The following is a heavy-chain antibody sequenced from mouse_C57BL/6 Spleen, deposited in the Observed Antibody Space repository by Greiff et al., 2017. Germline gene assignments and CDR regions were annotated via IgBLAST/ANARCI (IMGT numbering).Heavy chain of an antibody. J-gene: IGHJ4*01. CDR1: GFTFSDYG. V-gene: IGHV5-15*01. Sequence: EVKLVESGGGLVQPGGSLKLSCAASGFTFSDYGMAWVRQAPRKGPEWVAFISNLAYSIYYADTVTGRFTISQENAKNTLYLEMSSLRSEATAMYCCARRGGAMDYWGQGTSVTVSS. CDR2: ISNLAYSI. CDR3: ARRGGAMDY.